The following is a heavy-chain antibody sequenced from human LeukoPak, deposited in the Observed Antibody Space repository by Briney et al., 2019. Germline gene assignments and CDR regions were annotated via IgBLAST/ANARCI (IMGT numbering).Heavy chain of an antibody. CDR3: ARVVALGEDYFDY. CDR2: IYYSGST. CDR1: GGSISSGDYC. D-gene: IGHD2-15*01. Sequence: PSQTLSLTCTVSGGSISSGDYCWSWIRQPPGKSLEWIGYIYYSGSTYYNPSLKSRVTISVDTSKNQFSPKLSSVTAADTAVYYCARVVALGEDYFDYWGQGTLVTVSS. J-gene: IGHJ4*02. V-gene: IGHV4-30-4*08.